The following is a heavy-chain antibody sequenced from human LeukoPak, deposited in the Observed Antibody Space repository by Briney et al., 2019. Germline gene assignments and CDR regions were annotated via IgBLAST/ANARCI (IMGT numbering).Heavy chain of an antibody. V-gene: IGHV4-34*01. J-gene: IGHJ5*02. Sequence: SETLSLTCAVYGGSFSGYYWSWIRQPPGKGLEWIGEINRSGSTNYNPSLKSRVTISVDTSKNQFSLKLSSVTAADTAVYYCARFSRFPGYNWFDPWGQGTLVTVPS. D-gene: IGHD3-3*01. CDR3: ARFSRFPGYNWFDP. CDR1: GGSFSGYY. CDR2: INRSGST.